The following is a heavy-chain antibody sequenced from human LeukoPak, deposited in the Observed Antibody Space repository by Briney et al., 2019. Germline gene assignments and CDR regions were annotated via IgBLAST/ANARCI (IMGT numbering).Heavy chain of an antibody. V-gene: IGHV1-24*01. CDR3: ATDVVSVVPAATTVPTRHQNWFDP. Sequence: GASVKVSCKVSGYTLTELSMHWVRQAPGKGLEWMGGFDPEDGETIYAQKFQGRVTMTEDTSTDTAYMELSSLGSEDTAVYYCATDVVSVVPAATTVPTRHQNWFDPWGQGTLVTVSS. CDR2: FDPEDGET. J-gene: IGHJ5*02. CDR1: GYTLTELS. D-gene: IGHD2-2*01.